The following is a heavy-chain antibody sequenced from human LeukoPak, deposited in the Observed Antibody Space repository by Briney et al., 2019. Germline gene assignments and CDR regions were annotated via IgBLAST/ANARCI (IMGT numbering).Heavy chain of an antibody. Sequence: GASVKVSCKASGYTFTGYYMHWVRQAPGQGLEWMGWINPNSGGTNYAQKFQGRVTMTRDTSISTAYMELSRLRSDDTAVYYCATTSLDTVVVVAAQFDPWGQGTLVTVSS. CDR2: INPNSGGT. J-gene: IGHJ5*02. CDR1: GYTFTGYY. V-gene: IGHV1-2*02. D-gene: IGHD2-15*01. CDR3: ATTSLDTVVVVAAQFDP.